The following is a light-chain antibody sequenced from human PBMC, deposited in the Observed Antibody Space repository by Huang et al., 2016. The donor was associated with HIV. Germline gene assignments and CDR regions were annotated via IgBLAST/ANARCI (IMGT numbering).Light chain of an antibody. V-gene: IGKV3-11*01. Sequence: IVLTQSPATLSWYPGERVTLSCRDSQSVGHDIAWYQQHPGHSPKILIYDTSNRATGSPGRFSGSGSGTDFTLTISSLQSEDFAIYYCQQRSSGVTFGGGTNVQVK. CDR2: DTS. CDR1: QSVGHD. CDR3: QQRSSGVT. J-gene: IGKJ4*01.